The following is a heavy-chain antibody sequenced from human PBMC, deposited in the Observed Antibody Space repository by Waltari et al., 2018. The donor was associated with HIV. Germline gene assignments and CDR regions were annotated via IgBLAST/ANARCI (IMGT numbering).Heavy chain of an antibody. J-gene: IGHJ1*01. CDR1: VGSFSGYY. Sequence: QVQLQQWGAGLLKPSETLSLTCAVYVGSFSGYYWSWIRQPPGKGLEWIGEINHSGSTNYNPSLKSRVTISVDTSKNQFSLKRSSVTAADTAVYYCARKGYSSGWYQVWGQGTLVTVSS. V-gene: IGHV4-34*01. D-gene: IGHD6-19*01. CDR2: INHSGST. CDR3: ARKGYSSGWYQV.